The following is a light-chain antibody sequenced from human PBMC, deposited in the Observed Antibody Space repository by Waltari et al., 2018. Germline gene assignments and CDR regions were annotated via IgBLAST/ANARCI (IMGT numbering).Light chain of an antibody. Sequence: DIQMTQSPSSVAASVGDRVTITCRASQGISTWLAWFQQGPGKAPNLLIHSATRLQSGVPSRCSGSASGTGFTLTITSLQPEDFGTYYCQQTDSFPHTFGGGTKVEIK. CDR2: SAT. CDR1: QGISTW. CDR3: QQTDSFPHT. V-gene: IGKV1-12*01. J-gene: IGKJ4*01.